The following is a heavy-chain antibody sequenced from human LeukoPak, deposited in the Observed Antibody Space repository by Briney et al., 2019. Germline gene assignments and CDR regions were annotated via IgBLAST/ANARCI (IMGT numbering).Heavy chain of an antibody. D-gene: IGHD1-14*01. CDR2: ISGTGGST. V-gene: IGHV3-23*01. CDR1: GFSFTTNA. J-gene: IGHJ4*02. Sequence: GSLRLSCAASGFSFTTNAMSWVRQAPGKGLEWVSNISGTGGSTYYIDSVKGRFTISRDNSKNTLYLQMNSLRIEDTAIYYCVKDWIRSSISPPGYYWGRGILVTVSS. CDR3: VKDWIRSSISPPGYY.